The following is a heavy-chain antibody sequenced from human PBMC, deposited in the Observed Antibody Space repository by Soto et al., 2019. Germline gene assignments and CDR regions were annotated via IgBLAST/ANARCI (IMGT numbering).Heavy chain of an antibody. CDR2: INDSGNI. Sequence: SETLSLTCAVYGGSFSGYQWSWIRQTPGKGLEWIGEINDSGNINFNPSLKSRVTILLDTPKKQISLKLSSVTAADSAVYYCARGLILWFGDLSRRGGYYYMDVWGKGTTVTVSS. V-gene: IGHV4-34*01. J-gene: IGHJ6*03. CDR1: GGSFSGYQ. D-gene: IGHD3-10*01. CDR3: ARGLILWFGDLSRRGGYYYMDV.